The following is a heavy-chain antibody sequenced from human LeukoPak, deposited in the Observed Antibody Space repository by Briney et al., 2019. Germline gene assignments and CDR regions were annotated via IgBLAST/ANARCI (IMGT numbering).Heavy chain of an antibody. CDR1: GFTFSSYA. CDR2: ISGSGGST. J-gene: IGHJ4*02. CDR3: AKDQQWLATIQPNYFDY. D-gene: IGHD6-19*01. Sequence: GGSLRLSCAASGFTFSSYAMSWVRQAPGKGLEWVSAISGSGGSTYYADSVKGRFTISRDNSKNTLYLQMNSLRAEDTAVYYCAKDQQWLATIQPNYFDYWGQGTLVTVSS. V-gene: IGHV3-23*01.